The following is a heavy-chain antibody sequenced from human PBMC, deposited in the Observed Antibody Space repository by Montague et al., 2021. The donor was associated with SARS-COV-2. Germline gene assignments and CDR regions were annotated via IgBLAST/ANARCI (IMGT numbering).Heavy chain of an antibody. D-gene: IGHD3-10*01. CDR3: ATSLGGRYYWADYYFDY. V-gene: IGHV4-59*03. J-gene: IGHJ4*02. CDR1: GASMSPYH. Sequence: SETLSLTCAVTGASMSPYHWSWIRQPPGKGLEWIGNLHHSGATNYNPSLESRVTMSVDTSKNQFSLNLISVTAAGTAVYFCATSLGGRYYWADYYFDYWGQGILVTVSA. CDR2: LHHSGAT.